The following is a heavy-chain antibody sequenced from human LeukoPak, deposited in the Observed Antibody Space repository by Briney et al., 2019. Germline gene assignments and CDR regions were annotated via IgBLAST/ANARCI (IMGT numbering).Heavy chain of an antibody. CDR1: GFTFSSYA. CDR3: ARNGLLSFDY. D-gene: IGHD2-8*01. V-gene: IGHV3-30*04. J-gene: IGHJ4*02. Sequence: GGSLRLSCAASGFTFSSYAMYWVRQAPGKGLEWVAVISYDGSNKYYADSVKGRFTISRDNAKNSLYLQMNSLRAEDTAVYYCARNGLLSFDYWGQGTLVTVSS. CDR2: ISYDGSNK.